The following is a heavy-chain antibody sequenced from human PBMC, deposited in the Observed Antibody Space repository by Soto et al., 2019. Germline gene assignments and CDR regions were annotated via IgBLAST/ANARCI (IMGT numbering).Heavy chain of an antibody. D-gene: IGHD3-10*01. CDR3: ARGGYYYGSGSYEYYYYGMDV. CDR2: IYPGDSDT. V-gene: IGHV5-51*01. J-gene: IGHJ6*02. Sequence: GESLKISCKGSGYSFTSYWIGWVRQMPGKXLEWMGIIYPGDSDTRYSPSFQGQVTISADKSISTAYLQWSSLKASDTAMYYCARGGYYYGSGSYEYYYYGMDVWGQGPTVTVSS. CDR1: GYSFTSYW.